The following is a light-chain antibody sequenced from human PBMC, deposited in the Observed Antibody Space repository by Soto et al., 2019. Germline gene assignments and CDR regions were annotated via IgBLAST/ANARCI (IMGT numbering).Light chain of an antibody. CDR1: QDISNY. CDR3: QQYDNLPLT. J-gene: IGKJ4*01. Sequence: DVQRTQSPSSLSESKRDSVTSTCQASQDISNYLNWYQQKPGKAPKLLIYDASNLETGVPSRFSGSGSGTDFTFTISSLQPEDIATYYCQQYDNLPLTFGGGSDVDVK. CDR2: DAS. V-gene: IGKV1-33*01.